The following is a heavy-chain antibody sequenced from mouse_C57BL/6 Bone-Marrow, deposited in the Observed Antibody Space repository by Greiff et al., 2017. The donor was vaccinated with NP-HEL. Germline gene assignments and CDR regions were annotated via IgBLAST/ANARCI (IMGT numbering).Heavy chain of an antibody. D-gene: IGHD1-1*01. CDR1: GYSITSDY. CDR2: ISYSGST. J-gene: IGHJ2*01. Sequence: EVMLVESGPGLAKPSQTLSLTCSVTGYSITSDYWNWIRKFPGNKLEYMGYISYSGSTYYNPSLKSRISITRDTSKNQYYLQLNSVTTEDTATYYCARSLSFITTVVEGDFDYWGQGTTLTVSS. V-gene: IGHV3-8*01. CDR3: ARSLSFITTVVEGDFDY.